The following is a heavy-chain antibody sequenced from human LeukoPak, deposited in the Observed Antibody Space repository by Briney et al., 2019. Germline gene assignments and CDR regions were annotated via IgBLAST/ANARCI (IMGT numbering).Heavy chain of an antibody. V-gene: IGHV3-30*02. CDR2: VRYDGSNK. CDR1: GFTFSSYG. Sequence: GGSLRLSCAASGFTFSSYGMHWVRQAPGKGLEWVAFVRYDGSNKYYADSVKGRFTISRDNSKNTLYLQMNSLRAEDTAVYYCAKEELMTTVSIDYWGQGTLVTVSS. D-gene: IGHD4-17*01. J-gene: IGHJ4*02. CDR3: AKEELMTTVSIDY.